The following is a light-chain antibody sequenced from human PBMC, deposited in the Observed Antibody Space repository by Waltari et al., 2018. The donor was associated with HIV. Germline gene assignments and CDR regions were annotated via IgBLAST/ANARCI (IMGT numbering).Light chain of an antibody. J-gene: IGLJ1*01. CDR2: DVY. CDR3: ASFTSGRLNV. CDR1: SHDVGAYDH. V-gene: IGLV2-14*01. Sequence: QSALPQPASVSGSPGQSLTTPCTGPSHDVGAYDHAPWYQPSPGKVPKLLIYDVYNRPSRISNRFSGSKSGNTAFLTISGLRAEDEADYYCASFTSGRLNVFGSGTKVTVL.